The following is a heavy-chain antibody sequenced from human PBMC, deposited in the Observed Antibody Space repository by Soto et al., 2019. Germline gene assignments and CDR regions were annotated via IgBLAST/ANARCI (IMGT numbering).Heavy chain of an antibody. CDR3: AKGGYTYGLDP. CDR2: ISESGDNT. V-gene: IGHV3-23*01. Sequence: GGSLRLSCAASGFSFSSSAMSWVRQAPGKGLEWVSAISESGDNTFYADSVKGRFTISRENSNNALYLQMDTLRAEDTALYFCAKGGYTYGLDPWGQGXLVTVSS. CDR1: GFSFSSSA. J-gene: IGHJ5*02. D-gene: IGHD5-18*01.